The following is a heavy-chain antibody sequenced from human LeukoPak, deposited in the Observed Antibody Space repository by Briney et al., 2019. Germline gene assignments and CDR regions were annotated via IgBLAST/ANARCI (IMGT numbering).Heavy chain of an antibody. D-gene: IGHD2-21*02. CDR3: AKARLGRGDCCPFEF. CDR1: GFTFSSYA. Sequence: GGSLRLSCAASGFTFSSYAMTWVRQAPGKGLEWVSTISASGGNTYYADSVKGRFTIPRDNSKNTLFLQMNSLRAEDTAVYSCAKARLGRGDCCPFEFWGRGTLVTVSS. J-gene: IGHJ4*02. CDR2: ISASGGNT. V-gene: IGHV3-23*01.